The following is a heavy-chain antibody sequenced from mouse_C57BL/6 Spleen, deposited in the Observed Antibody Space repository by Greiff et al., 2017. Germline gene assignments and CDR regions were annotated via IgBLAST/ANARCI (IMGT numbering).Heavy chain of an antibody. J-gene: IGHJ2*01. CDR2: IRLKSDNYAT. CDR3: TGGYYGSRTGYYFDY. CDR1: GFTFSNYW. Sequence: EVQGVESGGGLVQPGGSMKLSCVASGFTFSNYWMNWVRQSPEKGLEWVAQIRLKSDNYATHYAESVKGRFTISRDDSKSSVYLQMNNLRAEDTGIYYCTGGYYGSRTGYYFDYWGQGTTLTVSS. V-gene: IGHV6-3*01. D-gene: IGHD1-1*01.